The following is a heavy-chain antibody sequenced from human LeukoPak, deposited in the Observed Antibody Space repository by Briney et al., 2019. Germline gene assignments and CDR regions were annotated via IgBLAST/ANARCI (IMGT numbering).Heavy chain of an antibody. CDR2: ISYDGSNK. Sequence: GGSLRLSCAASGFTFSNYAMHWVRQAPGKGLEWVAIISYDGSNKYYADSVKGRFTISRDNSKNTLYLQMNSLRAEDTALYYCARGGQLVHNWFDPWGQGTLVTVSS. CDR3: ARGGQLVHNWFDP. V-gene: IGHV3-30*04. D-gene: IGHD6-13*01. CDR1: GFTFSNYA. J-gene: IGHJ5*02.